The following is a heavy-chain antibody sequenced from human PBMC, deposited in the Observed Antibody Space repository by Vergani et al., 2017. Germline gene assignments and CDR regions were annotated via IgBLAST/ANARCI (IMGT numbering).Heavy chain of an antibody. V-gene: IGHV4-30-4*01. CDR3: ARVRRDDSSGYYYYYGMDV. CDR2: IYYGGST. D-gene: IGHD3-22*01. Sequence: QVQLQESGPGLVKSSQTLSLTCTVSGGSISSGDYYWSWIRQPPGKGLEWIGYIYYGGSTYYNPSLKSRVTISVDTSKNQFSLKLSSVTAADTAVYYCARVRRDDSSGYYYYYGMDVWGQGTTVTVSS. CDR1: GGSISSGDYY. J-gene: IGHJ6*02.